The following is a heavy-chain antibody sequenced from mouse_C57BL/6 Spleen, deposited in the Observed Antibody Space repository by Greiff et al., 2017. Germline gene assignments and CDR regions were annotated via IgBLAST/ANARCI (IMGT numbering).Heavy chain of an antibody. V-gene: IGHV1-15*01. CDR3: TKPTVPRYFDY. J-gene: IGHJ2*01. CDR2: IDPETGGT. CDR1: GYTFTDYE. D-gene: IGHD1-1*01. Sequence: VQLQQSGAELVRPGASVTLSCKASGYTFTDYEMHWVKQTPVHGLEWIGAIDPETGGTAYNQKFKGKAILTADKSSSTAYMELRSLTSEDSAVYYCTKPTVPRYFDYWGPGTTLTVSS.